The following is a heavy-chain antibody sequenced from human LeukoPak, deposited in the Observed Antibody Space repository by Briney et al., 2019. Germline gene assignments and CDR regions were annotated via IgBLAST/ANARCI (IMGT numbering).Heavy chain of an antibody. CDR3: ARGEYTYVYFDY. V-gene: IGHV4-30-4*01. J-gene: IGHJ4*02. CDR2: IYYSGST. D-gene: IGHD5-18*01. CDR1: GGSISSGDYY. Sequence: SETLSLTCTVSGGSISSGDYYWSWIRQPPGKGLEWIGYIYYSGSTYYNPSLKSRVTISVDTSKNQFSLKLSSVTAADTAVYYCARGEYTYVYFDYWGQGTLVTVSS.